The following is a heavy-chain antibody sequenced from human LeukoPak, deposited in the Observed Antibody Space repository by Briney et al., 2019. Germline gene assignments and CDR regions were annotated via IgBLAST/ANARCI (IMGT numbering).Heavy chain of an antibody. V-gene: IGHV3-30-3*01. CDR1: EFSFSTCP. CDR2: ISYDGTNK. CDR3: ARDPSQGDF. Sequence: PGGSLRLSCAASEFSFSTCPMHWVRQAPGKGLEWVTIISYDGTNKFYADSVKGRFTISRDNSKNTLYLQMNSLTAEDTAVYYCARDPSQGDFWGQGTLVTVSS. J-gene: IGHJ4*02.